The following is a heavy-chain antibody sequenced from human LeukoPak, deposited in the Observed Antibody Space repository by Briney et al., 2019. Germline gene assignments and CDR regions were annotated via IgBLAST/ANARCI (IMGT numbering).Heavy chain of an antibody. CDR3: ARDPLPYCTSTSCSYFDY. V-gene: IGHV1-18*01. J-gene: IGHJ4*02. CDR2: ISAYNGNT. D-gene: IGHD2-2*01. Sequence: ASVKVSCKASGYTFTACGISWVRQAPGQGLEWMGWISAYNGNTNYAQKLQGRVTMTTDTSTSTAYMELRSLRSDDTAVYYCARDPLPYCTSTSCSYFDYWGQGTLVTVSS. CDR1: GYTFTACG.